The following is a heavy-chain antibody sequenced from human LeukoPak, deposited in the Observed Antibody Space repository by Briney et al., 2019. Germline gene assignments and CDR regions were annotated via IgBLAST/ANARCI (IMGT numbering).Heavy chain of an antibody. J-gene: IGHJ5*02. V-gene: IGHV4-38-2*02. Sequence: SETLSLTCTVSGYSISSGYYWGWIRQPPGKGLEWIGEINHSGSTNYNPSLKSRVTISVDTSKNQFSLKLSSVTAADTAVYCCARPRRGSSSYGPEWFDPWGQGTLVTVSS. CDR3: ARPRRGSSSYGPEWFDP. CDR2: INHSGST. D-gene: IGHD5-18*01. CDR1: GYSISSGYY.